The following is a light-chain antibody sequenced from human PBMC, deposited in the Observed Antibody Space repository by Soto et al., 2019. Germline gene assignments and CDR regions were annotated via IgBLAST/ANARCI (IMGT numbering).Light chain of an antibody. CDR3: CSYAGSSTPYV. CDR1: SSDVGSYNF. Sequence: QSALTQPASVSGSPGQSITISCTGTSSDVGSYNFVSWYQQHPGKAPKLMIYEVSKRPSGVSNRFSGSKSGNTASLTISGLQAEDEADYYCCSYAGSSTPYVFGTGTKLTDL. V-gene: IGLV2-23*02. J-gene: IGLJ1*01. CDR2: EVS.